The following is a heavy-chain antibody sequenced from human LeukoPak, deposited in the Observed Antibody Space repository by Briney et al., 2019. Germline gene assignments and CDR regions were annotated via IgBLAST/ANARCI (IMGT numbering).Heavy chain of an antibody. D-gene: IGHD2-15*01. Sequence: GASVKVSCKASGYTFTGYYMHWVRQAPGQGLEWMGRINPNSGGTNYAQKFQGRVTMTRDTSISTAYMELSRLRSDDTAAYYCASAMVVASIDAFDIWGQGTMVTVSS. CDR1: GYTFTGYY. CDR2: INPNSGGT. CDR3: ASAMVVASIDAFDI. J-gene: IGHJ3*02. V-gene: IGHV1-2*06.